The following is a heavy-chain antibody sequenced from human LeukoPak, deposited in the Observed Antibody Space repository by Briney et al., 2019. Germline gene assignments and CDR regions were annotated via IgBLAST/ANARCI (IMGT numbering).Heavy chain of an antibody. D-gene: IGHD3-10*01. J-gene: IGHJ4*02. CDR2: ISGSGGST. V-gene: IGHV3-23*01. CDR3: ARVWFGELGPSDY. Sequence: PGGSLRLSCAASGFTFSSYAMSWVRQAPGKGLEWVSAISGSGGSTYYADSVKGRFTISRDNSKTTLYLQMNSLRAEDTAVYYCARVWFGELGPSDYWGQGTLVTVSS. CDR1: GFTFSSYA.